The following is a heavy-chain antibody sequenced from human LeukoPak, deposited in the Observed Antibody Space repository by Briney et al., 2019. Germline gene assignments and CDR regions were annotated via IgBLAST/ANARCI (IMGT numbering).Heavy chain of an antibody. CDR2: TYYRSKWSD. Sequence: SQTLSLTCAISGDSVSSNRNWIRQSPSRGLEWLGRTYYRSKWSDDYVVSVKSRKVINPDTSKNQFSLQLSSVTPDDTAVYYCARESYYYDSSGYFDYWGQGTLVTVSS. V-gene: IGHV6-1*01. J-gene: IGHJ4*02. CDR1: GDSVSSN. CDR3: ARESYYYDSSGYFDY. D-gene: IGHD3-22*01.